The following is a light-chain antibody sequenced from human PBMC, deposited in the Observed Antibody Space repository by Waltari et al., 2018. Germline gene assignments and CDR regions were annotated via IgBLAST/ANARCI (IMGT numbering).Light chain of an antibody. CDR1: QSVSGN. J-gene: IGKJ1*01. V-gene: IGKV3-15*01. CDR2: GAS. Sequence: EIVMTQSPATLSVSPGERAPLSCRARQSVSGNLAWYQQKPGQAPRILIYGASPGATGSPARFRGRGSGQEFPLTISSLQSGDSAFYYFQQYRNWPWTFGQGTKVEIK. CDR3: QQYRNWPWT.